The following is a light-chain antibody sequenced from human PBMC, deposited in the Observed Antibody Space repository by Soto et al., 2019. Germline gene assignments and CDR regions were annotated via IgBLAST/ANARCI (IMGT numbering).Light chain of an antibody. Sequence: DIKMTQSPSTLSGSVGDRVTITCRASQTISSWLAWYQQKPGKAPKLLIYKASTLKSGVPSRFSGSGSGTEFTLTICSLQPDDFATYYCQHYNSYSEAFGQGTKVDIK. V-gene: IGKV1-5*03. J-gene: IGKJ1*01. CDR2: KAS. CDR1: QTISSW. CDR3: QHYNSYSEA.